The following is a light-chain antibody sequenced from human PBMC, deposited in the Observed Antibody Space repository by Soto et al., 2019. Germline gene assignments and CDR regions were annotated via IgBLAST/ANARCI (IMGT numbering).Light chain of an antibody. V-gene: IGKV1-5*01. Sequence: DIHMTQSPSTLSASVGDRVTITCLASQSVSYWLAWYQQKPGKAPKLLIHDASSLESGVPSRFRGGGSGQECTHTSSGLQADDFATYYCQQYGFSFGPGTKV. CDR1: QSVSYW. J-gene: IGKJ3*01. CDR3: QQYGFS. CDR2: DAS.